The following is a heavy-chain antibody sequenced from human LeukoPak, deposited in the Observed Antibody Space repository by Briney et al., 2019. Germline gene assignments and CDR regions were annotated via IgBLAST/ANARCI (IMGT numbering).Heavy chain of an antibody. CDR2: ISTSSSYI. Sequence: GGSLRLSCAASGFSFRNYGMNWVRQAPGKGLEWVSSISTSSSYIYYADSVKGRFTISRDNAKNSLYLQMNSLRAEDTAVYYCARAPMTTVTTLTYYYYYYYMDVWGKGTTVTISS. CDR3: ARAPMTTVTTLTYYYYYYYMDV. V-gene: IGHV3-21*01. CDR1: GFSFRNYG. D-gene: IGHD4-17*01. J-gene: IGHJ6*03.